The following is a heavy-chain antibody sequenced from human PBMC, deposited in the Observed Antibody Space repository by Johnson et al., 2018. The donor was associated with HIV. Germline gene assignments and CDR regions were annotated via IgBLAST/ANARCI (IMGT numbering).Heavy chain of an antibody. D-gene: IGHD3-3*01. CDR1: AVTVNSIH. Sequence: VQLVESGGGLVQPGGSLRVSYTATAVTVNSIHVCWVRQASEKELQWVSGINWNGGSTGYADSVKGRFTISRDNAKNSLYLQMNSLRPEDTAVYYCARERSTYSKFWSGPQGHDAFDIWGQGTMVTISS. CDR3: ARERSTYSKFWSGPQGHDAFDI. V-gene: IGHV3-20*03. CDR2: INWNGGST. J-gene: IGHJ3*02.